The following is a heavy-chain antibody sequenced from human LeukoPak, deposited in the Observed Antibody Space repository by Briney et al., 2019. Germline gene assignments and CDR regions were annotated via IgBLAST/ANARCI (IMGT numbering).Heavy chain of an antibody. CDR1: GYTFTGYY. CDR2: INPNSGGT. J-gene: IGHJ5*02. D-gene: IGHD3-10*01. Sequence: ASVKVSCKASGYTFTGYYMHWVRQAPGQGVEWMGWINPNSGGTNYAQKFQGRVTMTRDTSISTAYMELSRLRSDDTAVYYCARDPLWFGEFDPWGQGTLVTVSS. CDR3: ARDPLWFGEFDP. V-gene: IGHV1-2*02.